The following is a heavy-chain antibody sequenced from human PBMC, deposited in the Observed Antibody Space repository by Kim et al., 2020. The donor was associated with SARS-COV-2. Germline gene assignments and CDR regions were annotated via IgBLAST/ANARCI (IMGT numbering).Heavy chain of an antibody. V-gene: IGHV1-18*01. Sequence: ASVKVSCKASGYTFTSYGISWVRQAPGQGLEWMGWISAYNGNTNYAQKLQGRVTMTTDTSTSTAYMELRSLRSDDTAVYYCAREEGLLWFGELLSHENYYYGMDVWGHGPTVTVSS. CDR2: ISAYNGNT. J-gene: IGHJ6*02. D-gene: IGHD3-10*01. CDR3: AREEGLLWFGELLSHENYYYGMDV. CDR1: GYTFTSYG.